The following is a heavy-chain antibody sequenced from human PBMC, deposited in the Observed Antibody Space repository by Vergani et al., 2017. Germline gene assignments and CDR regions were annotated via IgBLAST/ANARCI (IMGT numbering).Heavy chain of an antibody. J-gene: IGHJ6*03. CDR3: ARAIVGDTHYYYYYMDV. Sequence: VQLVESGGGLVQPGGSLRLSCAASGFTFSSYGMHWVRKAPGKGLEWVAVIWYDGSNKYYADSVKGRFTSSRDNSKNTLYLQMNSLRAEDTAVYYCARAIVGDTHYYYYYMDVWGKGTTVTVSS. D-gene: IGHD1-26*01. CDR1: GFTFSSYG. CDR2: IWYDGSNK. V-gene: IGHV3-33*08.